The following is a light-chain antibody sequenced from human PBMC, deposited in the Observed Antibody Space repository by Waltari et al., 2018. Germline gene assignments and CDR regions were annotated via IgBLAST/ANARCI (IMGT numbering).Light chain of an antibody. CDR3: CSYVQKDIWL. J-gene: IGLJ3*02. V-gene: IGLV2-23*02. CDR2: EVI. Sequence: QSALTQPASVSGAPGQSITISCSAVTGIGGHSHFVPCYQHHPGKVPKLLIYEVIKRPPDISDRFTGSKSGNTASLSISGLQADDEADYYCCSYVQKDIWLFGRGTKVTVL. CDR1: TGIGGHSHF.